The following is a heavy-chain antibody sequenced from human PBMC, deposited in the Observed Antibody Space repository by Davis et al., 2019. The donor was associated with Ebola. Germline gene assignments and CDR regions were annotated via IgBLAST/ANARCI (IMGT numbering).Heavy chain of an antibody. J-gene: IGHJ4*01. CDR3: AKNPGDY. D-gene: IGHD3-10*01. V-gene: IGHV3-30-3*02. CDR2: ISYDGSDK. CDR1: GFTFSTYA. Sequence: GESLKISCAASGFTFSTYAMYWVRQAPGKVLEWVALISYDGSDKYYADSVKGRFTTSRDNSKNTLYLQMNSLRAEDTAVYYCAKNPGDYWGQGTLVTVSS.